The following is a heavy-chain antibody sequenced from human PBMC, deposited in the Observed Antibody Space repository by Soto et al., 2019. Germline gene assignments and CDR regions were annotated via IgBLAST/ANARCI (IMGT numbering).Heavy chain of an antibody. Sequence: QVQLVQSGAEVQKPGSSVKVSCKASGGTFSSYSINWVRQSTGQGLEWMGEIIPIFGTANYAQKFQGRVTITADEPPSTAYMELSSLRSEDTAVYYCARDGGRHSGGIDYWGQGTLVTVSS. V-gene: IGHV1-69*01. D-gene: IGHD1-26*01. CDR2: IIPIFGTA. CDR3: ARDGGRHSGGIDY. CDR1: GGTFSSYS. J-gene: IGHJ4*02.